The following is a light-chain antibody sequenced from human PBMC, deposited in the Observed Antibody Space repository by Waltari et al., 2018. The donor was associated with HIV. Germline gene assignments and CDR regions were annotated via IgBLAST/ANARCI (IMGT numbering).Light chain of an antibody. Sequence: QSALTQPPSPSGSPGPPVTSPRPGTSSAGAGYNYVSWYQQHPGKAPKLMIYEVSKRPSGVPDRFSGSKSGNTASLTVSGLQAEDEADYYCSSSRVFGGGTKLTVL. CDR3: SSSRV. CDR1: SSAGAGYNY. J-gene: IGLJ3*02. CDR2: EVS. V-gene: IGLV2-8*01.